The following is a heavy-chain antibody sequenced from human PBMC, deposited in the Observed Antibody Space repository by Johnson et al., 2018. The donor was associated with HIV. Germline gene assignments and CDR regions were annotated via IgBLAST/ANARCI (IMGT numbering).Heavy chain of an antibody. CDR2: INWNGGST. J-gene: IGHJ3*02. V-gene: IGHV3-20*04. CDR3: ASGVVTLSFDI. Sequence: MLLVESGGGLVQPGGSLRVSCVASGFTFNDYDMSWVRKAPGKGLEWVSGINWNGGSTGYVDSVKGRLTISRDNAKNSLYLQMNSLRAEDTAVYYCASGVVTLSFDIWGQGTMVTVSS. CDR1: GFTFNDYD. D-gene: IGHD3-3*01.